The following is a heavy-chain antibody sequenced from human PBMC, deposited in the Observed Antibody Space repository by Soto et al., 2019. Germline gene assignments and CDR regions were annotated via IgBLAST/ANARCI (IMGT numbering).Heavy chain of an antibody. CDR1: GGTFSSYA. V-gene: IGHV1-69*06. J-gene: IGHJ4*02. CDR2: IIPIFGTA. D-gene: IGHD5-12*01. CDR3: VRNSPIGSTFSGYDGIDY. Sequence: SVKVSCKASGGTFSSYAISWVRQAPGQGLEWMGGIIPIFGTANYAQEFQGRVTITADKSTGTAYMELNSLRSEDTAVYFCVRNSPIGSTFSGYDGIDYSGQGTLVTVSS.